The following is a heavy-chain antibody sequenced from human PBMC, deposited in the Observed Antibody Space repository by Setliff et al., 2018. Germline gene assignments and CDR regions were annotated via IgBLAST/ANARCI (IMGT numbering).Heavy chain of an antibody. CDR1: GFTFSNAW. V-gene: IGHV3-15*01. CDR3: TTWPENGGYYYYYYMDV. Sequence: GESLKISCAASGFTFSNAWMTWVRQAPGKGLEWVGRIKSKADGGTTDYVAPVKGRFTISRDDSKNTLFLQMNNLKIEDTAVYYCTTWPENGGYYYYYYMDVWGKGTTVTV. J-gene: IGHJ6*03. D-gene: IGHD3-16*01. CDR2: IKSKADGGTT.